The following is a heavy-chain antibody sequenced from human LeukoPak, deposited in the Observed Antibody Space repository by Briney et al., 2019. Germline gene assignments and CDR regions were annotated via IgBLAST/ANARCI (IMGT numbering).Heavy chain of an antibody. Sequence: GGSLRLSCAASGFTFSSYAMSWVRQAPGKGLEWVSAISGSGADTYYADSVKGRFTISRDNSKNTLYLQMHSLRAEDTAVYYCATNTSSWSFDYWGQGTLVTVSS. J-gene: IGHJ4*02. D-gene: IGHD6-13*01. CDR3: ATNTSSWSFDY. V-gene: IGHV3-23*01. CDR1: GFTFSSYA. CDR2: ISGSGADT.